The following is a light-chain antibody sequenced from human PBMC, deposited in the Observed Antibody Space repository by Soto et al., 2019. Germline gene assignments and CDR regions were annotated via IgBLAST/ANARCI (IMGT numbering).Light chain of an antibody. V-gene: IGKV3-11*01. Sequence: EIVLTQSPATLSLSPGERATLSCRASQSVGSYLAWYQQKPGQAPRLLIYDAYTRATGIPARFSGSGSGTDFTLTISSLEPEDFAVYYCQQRSNWPPVFTFGPGTKVDIK. CDR2: DAY. CDR3: QQRSNWPPVFT. J-gene: IGKJ3*01. CDR1: QSVGSY.